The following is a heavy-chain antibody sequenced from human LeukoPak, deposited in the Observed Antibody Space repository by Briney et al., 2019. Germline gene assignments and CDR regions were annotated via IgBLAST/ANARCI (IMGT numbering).Heavy chain of an antibody. CDR3: ARVCYDFWSGYIDAFDI. J-gene: IGHJ3*02. CDR2: ISAGGGST. D-gene: IGHD3-3*01. CDR1: GFTFTSYA. V-gene: IGHV3-23*01. Sequence: GGSLRLSCAASGFTFTSYAMSWVRQAPGKGLEWVSGISAGGGSTYYADSVKGRFTISRDNSKNTLYLQMNSLRAEDTAVYYCARVCYDFWSGYIDAFDIWGQGTMVTVSS.